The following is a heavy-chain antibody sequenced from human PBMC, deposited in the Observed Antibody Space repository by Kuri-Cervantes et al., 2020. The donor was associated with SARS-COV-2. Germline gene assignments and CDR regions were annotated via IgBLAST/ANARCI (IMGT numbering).Heavy chain of an antibody. CDR1: GYTLTELT. CDR3: ARASVGATNRFAFDI. CDR2: FDPEDSET. V-gene: IGHV1-24*01. D-gene: IGHD1-26*01. Sequence: ASVKVSCKAAGYTLTELTKHWVRQAPGKGLEWMGGFDPEDSETIYAQKFKGRVTMTEDTSKDTAYMELNSLRSEDTAVYYCARASVGATNRFAFDIWGQGTMVTVSS. J-gene: IGHJ3*02.